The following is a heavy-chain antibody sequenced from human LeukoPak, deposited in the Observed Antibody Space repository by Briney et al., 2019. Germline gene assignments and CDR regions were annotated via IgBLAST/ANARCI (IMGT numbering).Heavy chain of an antibody. CDR3: ATFDGAGYCSSTSCYSQGDY. CDR2: IYHSGST. J-gene: IGHJ4*02. D-gene: IGHD2-2*01. Sequence: SETLSLTCTVSGYSISSGYYWGWIRQPPGKGLEWIGSIYHSGSTNYNPSLKSRVTISVDTSKNQFSLKLSSVTAADTAVYYCATFDGAGYCSSTSCYSQGDYWGQGTLVTVSS. V-gene: IGHV4-38-2*02. CDR1: GYSISSGYY.